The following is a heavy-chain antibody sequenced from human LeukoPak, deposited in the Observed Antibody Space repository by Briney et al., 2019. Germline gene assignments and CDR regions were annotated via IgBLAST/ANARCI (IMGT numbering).Heavy chain of an antibody. CDR2: IIEDGNLK. Sequence: GGSLRPSCAASGFTFSAYWMTWVRQAPGKGLAWVANIIEDGNLKYYVDSVKGRFTISRDNTKNSLYLQMKSLRADDTAVYYCAKKEGPRGYSYGYLFDYWGQGTLVTVSS. CDR1: GFTFSAYW. CDR3: AKKEGPRGYSYGYLFDY. D-gene: IGHD5-18*01. J-gene: IGHJ4*02. V-gene: IGHV3-7*01.